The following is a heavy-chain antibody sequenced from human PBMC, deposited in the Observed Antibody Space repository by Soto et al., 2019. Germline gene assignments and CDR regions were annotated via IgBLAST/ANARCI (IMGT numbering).Heavy chain of an antibody. CDR3: ARGDSRVYYGSGSWCFDY. J-gene: IGHJ4*02. CDR1: GFTFSSYA. CDR2: ISYDGSNK. D-gene: IGHD3-10*01. Sequence: QVQLVESGGGVVQPGRSLRLSCAASGFTFSSYAMHWVRQAPGKGLEWVAVISYDGSNKYYADSVKGRFTISRDNSKNTLYLQRNSLRAEDTAVYYCARGDSRVYYGSGSWCFDYWGQGTLVTVS. V-gene: IGHV3-30-3*01.